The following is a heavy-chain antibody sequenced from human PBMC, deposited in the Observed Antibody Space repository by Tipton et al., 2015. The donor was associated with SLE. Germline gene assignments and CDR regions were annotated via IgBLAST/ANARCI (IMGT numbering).Heavy chain of an antibody. CDR2: FYHSGST. D-gene: IGHD6-13*01. Sequence: TLSLTCTVSGGSISSSSYYWGWIRQPPGKGLEWIGIFYHSGSTYYNPSLKSRVTISVDTSKNHFSLKLNSVTAADTAVYYCARDVAAEFDYWGQGTLVTVSS. CDR3: ARDVAAEFDY. CDR1: GGSISSSSYY. V-gene: IGHV4-39*02. J-gene: IGHJ4*02.